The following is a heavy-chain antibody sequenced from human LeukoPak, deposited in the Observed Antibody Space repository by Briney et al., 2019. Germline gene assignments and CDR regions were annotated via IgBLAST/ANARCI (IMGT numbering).Heavy chain of an antibody. J-gene: IGHJ6*02. D-gene: IGHD2-2*01. CDR2: IYPGDSDT. Sequence: PGESLKISCKGPGYSFTSYWIGWVRQMPGKGLEWMGIIYPGDSDTRYSPSFQGQVTISADKSISTAYLQWSSLKASDTAMYYCARTLCSTSRSNGMDVWGQGTTVTVSS. V-gene: IGHV5-51*01. CDR3: ARTLCSTSRSNGMDV. CDR1: GYSFTSYW.